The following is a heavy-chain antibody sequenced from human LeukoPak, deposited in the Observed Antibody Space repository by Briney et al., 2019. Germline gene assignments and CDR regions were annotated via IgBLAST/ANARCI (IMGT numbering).Heavy chain of an antibody. CDR2: ISGSGGST. Sequence: PGGSLRLSCAASGFTFSSYRMNWVRQAPGKGLEWVSAISGSGGSTYYADSVKGRFTISRDNSKNTLYLQMNSLRAEDTAVYYCAKEAPRWLQFEHYFDYWGQGTLVTVSS. CDR1: GFTFSSYR. J-gene: IGHJ4*02. CDR3: AKEAPRWLQFEHYFDY. D-gene: IGHD5-24*01. V-gene: IGHV3-23*01.